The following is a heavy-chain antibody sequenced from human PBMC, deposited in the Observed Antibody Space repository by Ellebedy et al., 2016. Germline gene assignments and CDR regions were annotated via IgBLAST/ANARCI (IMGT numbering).Heavy chain of an antibody. CDR3: ARRFSPPIVHHFYYYMDV. V-gene: IGHV3-30*03. D-gene: IGHD2-8*01. CDR2: ISYDGSNK. Sequence: GESLKISXAASGFTFSSYGMHWVRQAPGKGLEWVAVISYDGSNKYYADSVKGRFTISRDNSKNTLYLQMNSLRAEDTAVYYCARRFSPPIVHHFYYYMDVWGKGTTVTVSS. CDR1: GFTFSSYG. J-gene: IGHJ6*03.